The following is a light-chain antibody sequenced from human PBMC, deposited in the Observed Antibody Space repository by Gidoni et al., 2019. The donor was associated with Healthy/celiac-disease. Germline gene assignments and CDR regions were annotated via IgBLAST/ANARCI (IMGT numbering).Light chain of an antibody. V-gene: IGLV2-23*02. J-gene: IGLJ2*01. Sequence: QSALTQPASVSGSPGQSITIPCTGTSSDVGSYNLVSWYQLHPVKAPKLMIYEVSKRPSGVSNRFSGSKSGNTASLTISGLQAEDEADYYCCSYAGSSYVVFGGGTKLTVL. CDR3: CSYAGSSYVV. CDR2: EVS. CDR1: SSDVGSYNL.